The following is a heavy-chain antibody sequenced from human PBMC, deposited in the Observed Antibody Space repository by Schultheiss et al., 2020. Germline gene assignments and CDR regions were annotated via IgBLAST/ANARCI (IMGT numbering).Heavy chain of an antibody. CDR1: GGSFSGYY. D-gene: IGHD6-19*01. J-gene: IGHJ4*02. CDR2: ISYSGST. V-gene: IGHV4-31*11. CDR3: ARFDGGWSRYYFDY. Sequence: SQTLSLTCAVYGGSFSGYYWSWIRQHPGKGLEWIGYISYSGSTYYNPSLKSRVTISVDTSKNQFSLKLSSVTAADTAVYYCARFDGGWSRYYFDYWGQGTLVTVSS.